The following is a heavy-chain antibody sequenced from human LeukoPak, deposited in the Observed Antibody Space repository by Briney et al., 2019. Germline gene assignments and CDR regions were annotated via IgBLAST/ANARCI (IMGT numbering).Heavy chain of an antibody. V-gene: IGHV3-7*01. CDR3: ARESYDYGDSNWFDP. J-gene: IGHJ5*02. CDR1: GFTFSSYE. CDR2: IKQDGSEK. Sequence: HPGGSLRLSCAASGFTFSSYEMNWVRQAPGKGLEWVANIKQDGSEKYYVDSVKGRFTISRDNAKNSLYLQMNSLRAEDTAVYYCARESYDYGDSNWFDPWGQGTLVTVSS. D-gene: IGHD4-17*01.